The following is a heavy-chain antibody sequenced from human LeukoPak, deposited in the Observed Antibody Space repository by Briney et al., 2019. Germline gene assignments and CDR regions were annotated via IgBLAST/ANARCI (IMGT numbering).Heavy chain of an antibody. J-gene: IGHJ3*02. CDR3: AREGDYYDSSGYAHAFDI. V-gene: IGHV1-69*06. CDR1: GGTFSSYA. D-gene: IGHD3-22*01. CDR2: IIPIFGTA. Sequence: ASVKVSCKASGGTFSSYAISWVRQAPGQGLEWMGGIIPIFGTANYAQKFQGRVTITADKSTSTAYMELSSLRSEDTAVYYCAREGDYYDSSGYAHAFDIWGQGTMVTVSS.